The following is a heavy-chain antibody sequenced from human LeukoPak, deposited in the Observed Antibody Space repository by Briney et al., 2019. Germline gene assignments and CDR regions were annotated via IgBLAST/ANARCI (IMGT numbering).Heavy chain of an antibody. Sequence: GGSLRLSCAASGFTFSSYSMNWVRQAPGKGLEWVSSISSSSSYIYYADSVKGRFTISRDNDKNSLYLQMNSLRAEDTAVYYCASLQPLLYYYYYYMDVWGKGTTVTVSS. CDR2: ISSSSSYI. CDR1: GFTFSSYS. D-gene: IGHD2-21*02. V-gene: IGHV3-21*01. CDR3: ASLQPLLYYYYYYMDV. J-gene: IGHJ6*03.